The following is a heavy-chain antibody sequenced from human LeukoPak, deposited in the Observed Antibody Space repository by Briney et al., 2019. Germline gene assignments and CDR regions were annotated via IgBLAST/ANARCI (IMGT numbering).Heavy chain of an antibody. CDR3: ARVGITFGGVIVIGAFDI. Sequence: ASVKVSCKASGYTFTSYGISWVRHAPGQGLEWRGWISAYNGNTNYAQKLQGRVTMTTDTSTSTAYMELRSLRSDDTAVYYCARVGITFGGVIVIGAFDIWGQGTMVTVSS. J-gene: IGHJ3*02. V-gene: IGHV1-18*04. CDR1: GYTFTSYG. CDR2: ISAYNGNT. D-gene: IGHD3-16*02.